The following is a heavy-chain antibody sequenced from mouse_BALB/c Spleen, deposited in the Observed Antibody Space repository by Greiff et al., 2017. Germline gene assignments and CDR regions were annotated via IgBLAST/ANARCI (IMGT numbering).Heavy chain of an antibody. J-gene: IGHJ1*01. D-gene: IGHD6-1*01. CDR2: ISYSGST. CDR1: GYSITSGY. Sequence: EVQLVESGPSLVKPSQSLSLSCSASGYSITSGYWNWVRKFPGNKLEYMGYISYSGSTYYNPSLKSRISITRDTSKNQYYLQLNSVTTEDTATYYCASTARYFDVWGEGTTVTVSS. CDR3: ASTARYFDV. V-gene: IGHV3-8*02.